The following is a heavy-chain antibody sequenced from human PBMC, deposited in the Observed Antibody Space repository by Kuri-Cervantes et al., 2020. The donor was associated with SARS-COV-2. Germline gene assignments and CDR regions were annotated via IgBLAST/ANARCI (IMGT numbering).Heavy chain of an antibody. CDR2: VYYSGST. Sequence: SETLSLTCAVSGYSSSSSYYWSWIRQPPGKGLEWIGYVYYSGSTNYNPSLKSRVTISVDTSKNQFSLKLSSVTAADTAVYYCARELTNWGSGGSAYDAFDIWGQGTMVTVSS. CDR3: ARELTNWGSGGSAYDAFDI. D-gene: IGHD7-27*01. V-gene: IGHV4-61*01. J-gene: IGHJ3*02. CDR1: GYSSSSSYY.